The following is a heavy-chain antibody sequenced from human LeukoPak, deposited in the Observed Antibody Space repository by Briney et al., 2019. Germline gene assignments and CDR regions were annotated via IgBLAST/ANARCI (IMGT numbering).Heavy chain of an antibody. Sequence: GGSLRLSCAVSGFTVSSSYMSWVRQAPGKGLEWVSIIYTGGNTYYADSVKGRFTISRDNSKNTLYLGMNSLRDEDTAVYYCVRDSYGTSWGQGTLVTVSS. CDR1: GFTVSSSY. V-gene: IGHV3-66*01. D-gene: IGHD3-16*01. CDR2: IYTGGNT. CDR3: VRDSYGTS. J-gene: IGHJ5*02.